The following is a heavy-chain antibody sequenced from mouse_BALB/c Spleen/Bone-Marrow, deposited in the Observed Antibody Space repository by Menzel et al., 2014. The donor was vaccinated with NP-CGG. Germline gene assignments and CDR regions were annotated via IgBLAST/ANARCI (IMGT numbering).Heavy chain of an antibody. J-gene: IGHJ3*01. D-gene: IGHD2-2*01. Sequence: VQLVESGAELARPGASVKMSCKASGYTFDYYTVQWVKQRPGQGLEWIGYINPSSGYTNYNQKFKDKATLTADKPSSTAYMQLSSLTSEDSAVYYCAREVYGSWFAYWGQGTLVTVSA. CDR1: GYTFDYYT. CDR3: AREVYGSWFAY. V-gene: IGHV1-4*01. CDR2: INPSSGYT.